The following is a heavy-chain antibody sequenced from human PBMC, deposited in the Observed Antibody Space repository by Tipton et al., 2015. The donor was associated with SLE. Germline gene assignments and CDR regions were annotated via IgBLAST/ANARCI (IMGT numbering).Heavy chain of an antibody. D-gene: IGHD1-26*01. CDR2: INTNTGDT. CDR3: ARRIPHHYYFDL. V-gene: IGHV1-2*02. J-gene: IGHJ2*01. CDR1: GYIFTNYY. Sequence: QSGPEVKKPGASVKVSCKASGYIFTNYYIHWVRQAPGQGLEWMGWINTNTGDTNYAQKFQGRVTMTRATSITTGYMELSRLKSDDTAVYYCARRIPHHYYFDLWGRGTLVTVSS.